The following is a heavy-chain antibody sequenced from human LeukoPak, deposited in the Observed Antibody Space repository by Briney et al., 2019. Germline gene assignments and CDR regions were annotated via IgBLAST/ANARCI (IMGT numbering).Heavy chain of an antibody. Sequence: PGGSLRLSCAASGFTFSSYRMHWVRQAPGKGLEWVAVIWYDGSNKYYADSVKGRFTISRDNSKNTLYLQMNSLRAEDTAVYYCAREGAPYSSSWYVDYWGQGTLVTVSS. CDR2: IWYDGSNK. D-gene: IGHD6-13*01. CDR3: AREGAPYSSSWYVDY. CDR1: GFTFSSYR. J-gene: IGHJ4*02. V-gene: IGHV3-33*01.